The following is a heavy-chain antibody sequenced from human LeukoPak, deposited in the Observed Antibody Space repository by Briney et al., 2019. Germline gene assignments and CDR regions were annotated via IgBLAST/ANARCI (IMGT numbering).Heavy chain of an antibody. CDR3: AKDRLSDYGAPTDAFDI. Sequence: GGSLRLSCAASGFTFSSYAMSWVRQAPGKGLEWVSANSGSGGGTYYADSVKGRFTTSRDNSKNTLWLQMNSLRAEDTAVYYCAKDRLSDYGAPTDAFDIWGQGTMVTVSS. D-gene: IGHD4-17*01. J-gene: IGHJ3*02. V-gene: IGHV3-23*01. CDR2: NSGSGGGT. CDR1: GFTFSSYA.